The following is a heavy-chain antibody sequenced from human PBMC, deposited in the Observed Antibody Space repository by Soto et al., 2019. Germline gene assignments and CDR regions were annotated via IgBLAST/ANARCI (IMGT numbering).Heavy chain of an antibody. D-gene: IGHD3-22*01. Sequence: SETLSLTCTVSGDSISSSYWNWIRQAPGKGLEWIGYIDDTGSTNYNPSLKSRVTLSVDPSNNQYSLKLSSVTAADTAVYYCAKAGYYDSSGYTWAKNYYYYGMDVWGQGTTVTVSS. CDR1: GDSISSSY. CDR2: IDDTGST. CDR3: AKAGYYDSSGYTWAKNYYYYGMDV. J-gene: IGHJ6*02. V-gene: IGHV4-59*01.